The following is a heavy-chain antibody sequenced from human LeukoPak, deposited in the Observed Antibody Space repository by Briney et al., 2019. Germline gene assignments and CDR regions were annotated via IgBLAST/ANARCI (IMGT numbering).Heavy chain of an antibody. J-gene: IGHJ4*02. CDR2: IRSIIYGGTP. V-gene: IGHV3-49*04. CDR1: GFTFSSYA. CDR3: TRDQTPYY. Sequence: GGSLRLSCAASGFTFSSYAMHWVRQAPGKGLEWVGFIRSIIYGGTPEYAASVKGRFTISRDDSRGIAYLQMNSLNTEDTAVYYCTRDQTPYYWGQGTLVTVSS.